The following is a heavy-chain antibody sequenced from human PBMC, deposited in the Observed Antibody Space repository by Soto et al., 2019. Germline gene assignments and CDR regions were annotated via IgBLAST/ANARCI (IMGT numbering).Heavy chain of an antibody. Sequence: QVQLVESGGGVVQPGRSLRLSCAASGFTFSSYAMHWVRQAPGKGLEWVAVISYDGSNKYYADSVKGRFTISRDNSKNTLYLQMNSLRAEDTAVHYCASTVAAMANDAFDIWGQGTMVTVSS. CDR3: ASTVAAMANDAFDI. CDR2: ISYDGSNK. D-gene: IGHD6-19*01. CDR1: GFTFSSYA. V-gene: IGHV3-30-3*01. J-gene: IGHJ3*02.